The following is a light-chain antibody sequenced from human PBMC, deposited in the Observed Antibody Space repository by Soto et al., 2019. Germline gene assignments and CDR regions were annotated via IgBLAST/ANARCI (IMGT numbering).Light chain of an antibody. V-gene: IGLV1-40*01. Sequence: QSVLTQPPSVSGAPGERVTISCTGSSSDIGAGYRVRWYQQVPGTAPKLLIYDNTNRPSGVSVRFSGSKSGTSASLAISGLQAEDEADYYCQSYDSSLSVVVFGAGTQLTVL. CDR3: QSYDSSLSVVV. J-gene: IGLJ2*01. CDR2: DNT. CDR1: SSDIGAGYR.